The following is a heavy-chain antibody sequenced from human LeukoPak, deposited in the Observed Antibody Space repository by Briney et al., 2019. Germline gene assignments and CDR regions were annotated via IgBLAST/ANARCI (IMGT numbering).Heavy chain of an antibody. CDR1: GGSSSNSYY. J-gene: IGHJ4*02. V-gene: IGHV4-39*01. Sequence: SETLSLTCTVSGGSSSNSYYWGWIRQPPGKGLEWIGSIYYSGSAYYNPSLKSRVTISVDTSKNQFSLKLSSVTAADTAVFYCARHLTYCGGDCFFDYWGQGTQVTVSS. D-gene: IGHD2-21*02. CDR3: ARHLTYCGGDCFFDY. CDR2: IYYSGSA.